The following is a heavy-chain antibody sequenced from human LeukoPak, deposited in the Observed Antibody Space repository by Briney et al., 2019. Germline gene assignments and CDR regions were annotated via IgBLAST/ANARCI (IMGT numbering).Heavy chain of an antibody. CDR2: IYPGGSDT. V-gene: IGHV5-51*01. CDR3: ARSHKQYYDFWSGYPRI. J-gene: IGHJ3*02. CDR1: GYSFTSYW. Sequence: GESLKISCKGSGYSFTSYWIGWVRQMPGKGLEWMGIIYPGGSDTRYSPSFQGQVTISADKSISTAYLQWSSLEASDTAMYYCARSHKQYYDFWSGYPRIWGQGTMVTVSS. D-gene: IGHD3-3*01.